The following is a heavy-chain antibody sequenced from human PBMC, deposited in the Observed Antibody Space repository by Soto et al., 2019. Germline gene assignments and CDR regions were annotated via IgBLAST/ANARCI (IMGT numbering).Heavy chain of an antibody. J-gene: IGHJ4*02. Sequence: EVQLVESGGGLVQPGGSLRLSCAASGFTFSSYAMHCVRQAPGKGLEYVSAISSNGGSTYYANSVKGRFTISRDNSKNALYLQMGSMRAEDMAVYYCARVRDYGEDYWVQGTLLTVSS. V-gene: IGHV3-64*01. CDR2: ISSNGGST. CDR3: ARVRDYGEDY. D-gene: IGHD4-17*01. CDR1: GFTFSSYA.